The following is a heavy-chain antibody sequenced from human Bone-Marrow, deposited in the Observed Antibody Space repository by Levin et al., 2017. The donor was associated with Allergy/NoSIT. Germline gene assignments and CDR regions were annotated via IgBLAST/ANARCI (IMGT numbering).Heavy chain of an antibody. CDR3: AREIVSGNRYCSSTSCYGKTLYYDYGMDV. CDR2: ISSSSSTI. CDR1: GFTFSSYS. Sequence: GGSLRLSCAASGFTFSSYSMNWVRQAPGKGLEWVSYISSSSSTIYYADSVKGRFTISRDNAKNSLYLQMNSLRAEDTAVYYCAREIVSGNRYCSSTSCYGKTLYYDYGMDVWGQGTTVTVSS. J-gene: IGHJ6*02. D-gene: IGHD2-2*01. V-gene: IGHV3-48*01.